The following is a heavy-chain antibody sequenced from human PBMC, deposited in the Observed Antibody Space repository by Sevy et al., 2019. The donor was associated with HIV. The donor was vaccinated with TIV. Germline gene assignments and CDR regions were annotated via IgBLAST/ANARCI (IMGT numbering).Heavy chain of an antibody. D-gene: IGHD6-13*01. V-gene: IGHV3-33*01. CDR2: IWYDGSNK. CDR1: GFTFSSYG. Sequence: GGSLRLSCAASGFTFSSYGMHWVRQAPGKGLEWVAVIWYDGSNKYYADSVKGRFTISRDNSKNTLYLQMNSLRAEDTAVYYCARGSSSSLYAFDIWGQGTMVTVSS. CDR3: ARGSSSSLYAFDI. J-gene: IGHJ3*02.